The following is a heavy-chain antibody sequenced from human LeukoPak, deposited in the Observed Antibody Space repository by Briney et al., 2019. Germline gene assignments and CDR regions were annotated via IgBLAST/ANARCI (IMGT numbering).Heavy chain of an antibody. CDR1: GGSIGSSGFY. CDR2: VYYPGTT. V-gene: IGHV4-39*01. CDR3: GRHVSSGWDYFNGLDV. Sequence: KPSETLSLTCKVSGGSIGSSGFYWGWFRQPPGKGLEWIVSVYYPGTTHYNPSLESRVTISVDTSKWQVFLTLRSVTATDTAVYYCGRHVSSGWDYFNGLDVWGQGTAVNVFS. D-gene: IGHD6-19*01. J-gene: IGHJ6*02.